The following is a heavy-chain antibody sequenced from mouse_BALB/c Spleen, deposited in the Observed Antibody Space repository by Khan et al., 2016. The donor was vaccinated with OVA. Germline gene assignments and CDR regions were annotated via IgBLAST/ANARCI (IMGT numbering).Heavy chain of an antibody. J-gene: IGHJ4*01. CDR2: IYYSGSI. V-gene: IGHV3-1*02. Sequence: EVQLQESGPDLVQPSQSLSLTCTVTGYSITSGYSWHWIRQFPGNKLEWMGYIYYSGSINHNPSLKSRIPITRDTSKNQFFLQLNSVTTEDTATNYCARDGNYMDYWRQGTSVTVTS. CDR1: GYSITSGYS. CDR3: ARDGNYMDY. D-gene: IGHD2-1*01.